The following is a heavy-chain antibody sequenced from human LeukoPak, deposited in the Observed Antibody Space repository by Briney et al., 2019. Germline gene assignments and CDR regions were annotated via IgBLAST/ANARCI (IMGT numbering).Heavy chain of an antibody. Sequence: GESLKISCKGSGYSFTSYWIGWVRQMPGKGLEWMGIIYPGDSDTRYSPSFQGQVTISADKSISTAYLQWSSLKASDTAVYYCARLYGSGSYYNLQGNRFDPWGQGTLVTVSS. CDR2: IYPGDSDT. D-gene: IGHD3-10*01. V-gene: IGHV5-51*01. CDR1: GYSFTSYW. J-gene: IGHJ5*02. CDR3: ARLYGSGSYYNLQGNRFDP.